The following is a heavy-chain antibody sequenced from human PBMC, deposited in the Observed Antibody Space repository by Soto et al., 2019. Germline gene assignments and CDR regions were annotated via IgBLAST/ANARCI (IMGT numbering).Heavy chain of an antibody. Sequence: QVQLQESGPGLVKPSGTLSLTCAVSSGSISSSNWWSWVRQPPGKGLEWIGEIYHSGSTNYNPALKSRVNIAVDKSKDLFSLKLSAVDAADTAVYYCASGVSRPKTWGDYEGHAFDIWGQGTMVTFSS. D-gene: IGHD4-17*01. V-gene: IGHV4-4*02. J-gene: IGHJ3*02. CDR2: IYHSGST. CDR3: ASGVSRPKTWGDYEGHAFDI. CDR1: SGSISSSNW.